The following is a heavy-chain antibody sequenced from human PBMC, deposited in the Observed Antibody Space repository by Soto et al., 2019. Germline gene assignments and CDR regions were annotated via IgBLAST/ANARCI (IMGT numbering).Heavy chain of an antibody. CDR2: IYSGKT. J-gene: IGHJ3*02. V-gene: IGHV4-4*08. CDR3: ARHKLDYLARDVFDI. CDR1: GVSISNYH. Sequence: PSETLSLTCTVSGVSISNYHWSWIRQPPGKGLEWIGYIYSGKTNYNPSLKSRLTISLDTSKSQFSLRLTSVTAADTAVYYCARHKLDYLARDVFDIWGQGTMVTVSS. D-gene: IGHD3-10*01.